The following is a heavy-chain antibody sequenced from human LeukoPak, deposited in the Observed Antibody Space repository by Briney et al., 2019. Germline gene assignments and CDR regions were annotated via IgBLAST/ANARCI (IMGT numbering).Heavy chain of an antibody. D-gene: IGHD3-10*01. CDR3: ARDFYGSGSYNY. CDR2: ISDSGGST. V-gene: IGHV3-23*01. J-gene: IGHJ4*02. CDR1: GFTFSNYA. Sequence: PGGSLRLSCAASGFTFSNYAMSWVRQAPGKGLEWVSSISDSGGSTYYADSVKGRFTISRDNSKNTLYLQMNSLRAEDTAVYYCARDFYGSGSYNYWGQGTLVTVSS.